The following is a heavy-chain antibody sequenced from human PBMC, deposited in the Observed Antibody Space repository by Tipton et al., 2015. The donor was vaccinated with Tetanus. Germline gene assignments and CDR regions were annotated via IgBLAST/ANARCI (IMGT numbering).Heavy chain of an antibody. J-gene: IGHJ5*02. V-gene: IGHV4-39*01. CDR2: IYYNGNT. CDR3: ARQADNWFDP. CDR1: GGSLFSGSFY. D-gene: IGHD2-15*01. Sequence: LRLSCSVSGGSLFSGSFYWAWVRQPPGKGLEWIGNIYYNGNTYYLSSLESRVTISTDTSKNQVSLSLRSVTAADTAVYYCARQADNWFDPWGPGTLVTVSS.